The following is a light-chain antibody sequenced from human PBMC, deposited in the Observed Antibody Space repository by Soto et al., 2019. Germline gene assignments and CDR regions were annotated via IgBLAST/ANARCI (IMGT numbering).Light chain of an antibody. Sequence: DIQMTPYPSTLSASVGDRVTITCRASQSISSWLAWYQQKPGKAPKLLIYDASSLESGVPSRFSGSGSGTEFTLTISSLQPDDFATYYCQQYNSYVLTFGGGTKVDIK. J-gene: IGKJ4*01. CDR3: QQYNSYVLT. V-gene: IGKV1-5*01. CDR2: DAS. CDR1: QSISSW.